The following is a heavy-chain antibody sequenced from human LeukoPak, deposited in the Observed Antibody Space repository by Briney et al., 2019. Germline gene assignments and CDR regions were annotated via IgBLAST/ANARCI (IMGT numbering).Heavy chain of an antibody. CDR1: GGSFSGYY. CDR3: ARVVGYYFDY. CDR2: INHSGST. J-gene: IGHJ4*02. V-gene: IGHV4-34*01. D-gene: IGHD1-26*01. Sequence: PSETLSLTCAVYGGSFSGYYWSWIRQPPGKGQEWIGEINHSGSTNYNPSLKSRVTISVDTSKNQFSLKLSSVTAADTAVYYCARVVGYYFDYWGQGTLVTVSS.